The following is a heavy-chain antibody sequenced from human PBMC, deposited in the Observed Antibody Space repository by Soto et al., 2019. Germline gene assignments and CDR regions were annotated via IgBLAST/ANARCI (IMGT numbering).Heavy chain of an antibody. D-gene: IGHD4-17*01. V-gene: IGHV4-34*09. CDR2: INHSGST. CDR3: ARAVRKGIDYGDYFFSLDP. J-gene: IGHJ5*02. CDR1: GGSFSGYD. Sequence: SETLSLTCAVYGGSFSGYDWSWIRQPPGKGLEWIGEINHSGSTYYNPSLKSRVTISVDTSKNQFSLKLSSVTAADTAVYYCARAVRKGIDYGDYFFSLDPWGQGTLVTVSS.